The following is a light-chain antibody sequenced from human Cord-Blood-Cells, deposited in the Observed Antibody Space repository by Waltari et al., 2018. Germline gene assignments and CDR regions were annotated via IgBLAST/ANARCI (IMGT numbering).Light chain of an antibody. V-gene: IGLV2-8*01. CDR1: SSDVGGYNY. J-gene: IGLJ2*01. CDR3: SSYAGSNNFV. CDR2: EVS. Sequence: QSALTQPPSASGSPGQSVTISCTGTSSDVGGYNYVSWDQQHPGKAPKLRIYEVSKRPSGVPDRFSGSRSGNAASLTVSGLQAEDEADYYCSSYAGSNNFVFGGGTKLTVL.